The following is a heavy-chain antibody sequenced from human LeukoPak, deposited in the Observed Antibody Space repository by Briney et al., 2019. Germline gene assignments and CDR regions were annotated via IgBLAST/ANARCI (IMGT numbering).Heavy chain of an antibody. J-gene: IGHJ6*03. V-gene: IGHV3-30*02. CDR3: ATRKGNYMGV. Sequence: SGGSLRLSCAASGFTFSIYDIHWVRQAPGKGLEWVALIRSDGRNKYYGDSVKGRFTISRDSSKNTLYLQMNSLTVEDSAVYYCATRKGNYMGVWGQGTTVTVSS. CDR2: IRSDGRNK. CDR1: GFTFSIYD. D-gene: IGHD6-13*01.